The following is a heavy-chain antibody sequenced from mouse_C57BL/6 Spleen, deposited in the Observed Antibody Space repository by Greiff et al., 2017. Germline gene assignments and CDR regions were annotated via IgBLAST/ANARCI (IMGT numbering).Heavy chain of an antibody. D-gene: IGHD1-1*01. CDR1: GFSLTSYG. Sequence: VQLVESGPGLVQPSQSLSITCTVSGFSLTSYGVHWVRQSPGKGLEWLGVIWSGGSTDYNAAFIARLSISKDNSKSQVFFKMNSLQADDTAIKYCARNTLYGSSYAGAWFADWGQGTLVTVSA. J-gene: IGHJ3*01. CDR3: ARNTLYGSSYAGAWFAD. CDR2: IWSGGST. V-gene: IGHV2-2*01.